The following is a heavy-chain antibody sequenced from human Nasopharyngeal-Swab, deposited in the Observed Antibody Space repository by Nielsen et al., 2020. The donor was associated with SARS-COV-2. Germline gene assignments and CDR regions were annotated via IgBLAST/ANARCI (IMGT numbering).Heavy chain of an antibody. Sequence: GGSLRLSCATSGFSFSSYSMTWVRQAPGKGLEWVANIEQDGSELYYVDSVKGRFTISRDNAKNSLFLQMNSLRAEDTAVYYCARDRTDYDFWSHYYTYYIDFWGQGTLVTVSS. CDR3: ARDRTDYDFWSHYYTYYIDF. V-gene: IGHV3-7*01. CDR1: GFSFSSYS. D-gene: IGHD3-3*01. J-gene: IGHJ4*02. CDR2: IEQDGSEL.